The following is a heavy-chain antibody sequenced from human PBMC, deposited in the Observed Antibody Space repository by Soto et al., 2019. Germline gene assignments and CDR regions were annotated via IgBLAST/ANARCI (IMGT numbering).Heavy chain of an antibody. CDR2: INHSGGT. V-gene: IGHV4-34*01. CDR3: ATRITVFGLLIPPFDP. Sequence: PSETLSLTCAVYGGSFSGYYWTWIRQAPGKGLEWIGEINHSGGTNYNPSLKSRVTMSVDTSKNQFSLRLSSVTAADTAIYYCATRITVFGLLIPPFDPWGQGTQVTVSS. D-gene: IGHD3-3*01. J-gene: IGHJ5*02. CDR1: GGSFSGYY.